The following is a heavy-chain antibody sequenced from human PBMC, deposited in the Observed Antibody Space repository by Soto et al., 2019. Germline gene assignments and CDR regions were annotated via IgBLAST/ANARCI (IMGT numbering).Heavy chain of an antibody. V-gene: IGHV3-7*01. Sequence: GSLRLSCAASGFTFSRYWMSWVRQAPGKGLEWVANIKQDGSEKYYVDSVKGRFTISRDNAKNSLYLQMNSLRAEDTAVYYCASPPTNLDYGDDNWFDLWGQGTLVTVSS. CDR1: GFTFSRYW. J-gene: IGHJ5*02. CDR3: ASPPTNLDYGDDNWFDL. D-gene: IGHD4-17*01. CDR2: IKQDGSEK.